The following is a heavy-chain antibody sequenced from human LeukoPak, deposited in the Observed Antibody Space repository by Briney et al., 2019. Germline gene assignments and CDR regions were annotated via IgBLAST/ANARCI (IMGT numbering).Heavy chain of an antibody. CDR1: GGSLSGYY. CDR2: INHSGST. J-gene: IGHJ4*02. V-gene: IGHV4-34*03. CDR3: TRRCKDAYTLYCFDY. Sequence: SETLSLTCAVYGGSLSGYYWSWIRQPPGKGLEWIGEINHSGSTNYNPSLKSRVTISVDSSKNQFSLKLTSVTAADTAVYYCTRRCKDAYTLYCFDYWGQGTLVTVSS. D-gene: IGHD5-24*01.